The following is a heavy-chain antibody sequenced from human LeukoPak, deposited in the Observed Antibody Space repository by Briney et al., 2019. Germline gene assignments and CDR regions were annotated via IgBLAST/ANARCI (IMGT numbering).Heavy chain of an antibody. V-gene: IGHV4-59*08. CDR3: ARQSVDGSGSYNFDY. CDR1: GGSISSYY. D-gene: IGHD3-10*01. CDR2: IYYSGST. J-gene: IGHJ4*02. Sequence: SETLSLTCTVSGGSISSYYWSWIRQPPGKGLGWIGYIYYSGSTNYNPSLKSRVTISIDTSKNQFSLKLSSVTAADTAVYYCARQSVDGSGSYNFDYWGQGTLVTVSS.